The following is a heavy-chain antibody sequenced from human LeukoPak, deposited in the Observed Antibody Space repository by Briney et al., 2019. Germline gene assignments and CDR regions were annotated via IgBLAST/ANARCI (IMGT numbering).Heavy chain of an antibody. J-gene: IGHJ5*02. D-gene: IGHD1-26*01. CDR1: GFPFRGRY. CDR2: ISSSSSYI. CDR3: AGGAGRFNWFDP. Sequence: KTGGSLRLSCTASGFPFRGRYMDWARHAPGKGLEWVSSISSSSSYIYYADSVKGRFTISRDNAKNSLYLPMNSLRAEDTAVYYCAGGAGRFNWFDPWGQGTLVTVSS. V-gene: IGHV3-21*01.